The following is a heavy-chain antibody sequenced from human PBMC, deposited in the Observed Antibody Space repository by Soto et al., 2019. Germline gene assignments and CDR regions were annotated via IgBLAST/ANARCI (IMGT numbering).Heavy chain of an antibody. CDR1: GFTFSSSA. D-gene: IGHD3-3*01. CDR3: AADRRGDFFLLSGAGGDPFYI. CDR2: IVVGSGNT. Sequence: ASVKVSCKASGFTFSSSAMQWVRQARGQRLEWIGWIVVGSGNTNYAQKFQERVTITRDMSTSTAYMELSSLRSDDTAVYYCAADRRGDFFLLSGAGGDPFYICRQGTIVTV. V-gene: IGHV1-58*02. J-gene: IGHJ3*02.